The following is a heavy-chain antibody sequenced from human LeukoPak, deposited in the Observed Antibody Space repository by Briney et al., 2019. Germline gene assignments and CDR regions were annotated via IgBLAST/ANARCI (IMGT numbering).Heavy chain of an antibody. J-gene: IGHJ4*02. CDR3: ARDSDSSGYYFDS. V-gene: IGHV4-38-2*02. Sequence: SETLSLTCTVSGYSISSGYYWGWIRQPPGKGLEWIGSIYHSGSTYYNPSLKSRVTISVDTSKNQFSLKLSSVTAADTAVYYCARDSDSSGYYFDSWGQGTLVTVSS. CDR2: IYHSGST. D-gene: IGHD3-22*01. CDR1: GYSISSGYY.